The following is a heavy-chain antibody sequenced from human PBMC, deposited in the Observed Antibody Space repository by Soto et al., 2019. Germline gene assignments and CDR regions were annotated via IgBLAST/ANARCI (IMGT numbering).Heavy chain of an antibody. D-gene: IGHD1-1*01. V-gene: IGHV2-70*01. CDR3: ARIAGTAYYYGMDV. CDR1: GFSLSTSGMC. J-gene: IGHJ6*02. CDR2: IDWDDDK. Sequence: SGPTLVNPTQTLTLTCTFSGFSLSTSGMCVSWIRQPPGKALEWLALIDWDDDKYYSTSLKTRLTISKDTSKNQVVLTMTNMDPVDTATYFCARIAGTAYYYGMDVWGQGTTVTVSS.